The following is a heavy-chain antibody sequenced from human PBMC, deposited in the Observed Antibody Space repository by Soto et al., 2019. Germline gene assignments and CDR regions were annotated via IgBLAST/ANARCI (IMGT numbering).Heavy chain of an antibody. CDR2: IYYSGST. CDR1: GGSISSGDYY. D-gene: IGHD4-4*01. J-gene: IGHJ4*02. V-gene: IGHV4-30-4*01. Sequence: SETLSLTCTVSGGSISSGDYYWSWIRQPPGKGLEWIGYIYYSGSTYYNPSLKSRVTISVDTSKNQFSLKLSFVTAADTAVYYCARVGNADYSNFHWGQGTLVTVSS. CDR3: ARVGNADYSNFH.